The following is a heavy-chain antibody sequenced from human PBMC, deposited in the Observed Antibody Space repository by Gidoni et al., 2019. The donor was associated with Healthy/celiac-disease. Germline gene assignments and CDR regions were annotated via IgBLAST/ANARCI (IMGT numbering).Heavy chain of an antibody. D-gene: IGHD6-19*01. Sequence: GMHWVRQAPGKGLEWVAVISYDGSNKYYADSVKGRFTISRDNSKNTLYLQMNSLRAEDTAVYYCAKDRGSGWYFAFDIWGQGTMVTVSS. V-gene: IGHV3-30*18. J-gene: IGHJ3*02. CDR2: ISYDGSNK. CDR3: AKDRGSGWYFAFDI. CDR1: G.